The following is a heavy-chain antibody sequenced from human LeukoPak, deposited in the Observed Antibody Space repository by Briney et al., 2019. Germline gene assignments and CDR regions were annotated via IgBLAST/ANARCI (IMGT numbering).Heavy chain of an antibody. Sequence: GGSLRLSCARSGFTVSSNYMSWVRQAPGKGLEWVSVIYSGGSTYYADSVKGRFTISRDNSRNTLYLQMNSLRAEDTAVYYCARGGIPAYDFWSGYNYWGQGTPVTVSS. CDR1: GFTVSSNY. CDR2: IYSGGST. V-gene: IGHV3-53*01. CDR3: ARGGIPAYDFWSGYNY. J-gene: IGHJ4*02. D-gene: IGHD3-3*01.